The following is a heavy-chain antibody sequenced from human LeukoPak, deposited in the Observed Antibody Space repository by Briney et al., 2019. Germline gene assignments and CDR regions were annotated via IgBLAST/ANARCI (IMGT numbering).Heavy chain of an antibody. CDR1: GFTFSSYA. CDR2: IKEDGSDK. Sequence: GGSLRLSCAASGFTFSSYAMSWVRQAPGKGLEWVANIKEDGSDKYYVDSVKGRFTISRDNAKNSLYLQMNSLRAEDTAVYYCARNSGWFRFDYWGQGTLVTVSS. CDR3: ARNSGWFRFDY. J-gene: IGHJ4*02. V-gene: IGHV3-7*03. D-gene: IGHD6-19*01.